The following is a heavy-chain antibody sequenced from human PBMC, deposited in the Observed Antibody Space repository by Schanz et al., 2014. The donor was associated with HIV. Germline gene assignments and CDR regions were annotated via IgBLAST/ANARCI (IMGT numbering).Heavy chain of an antibody. Sequence: EVQLVESGGGVIQPGGSLRLSCAASGFSVSTNYMSWVRQAPGKGLEWVSAISGSSITYSADSVKGRFTISRDNSKNTLYLQMNSLRAEDTAVYYCALSRPSGYGGSWYFDLWGRGTLVAVSS. D-gene: IGHD2-15*01. CDR2: ISGSSIT. V-gene: IGHV3-53*01. CDR1: GFSVSTNY. CDR3: ALSRPSGYGGSWYFDL. J-gene: IGHJ2*01.